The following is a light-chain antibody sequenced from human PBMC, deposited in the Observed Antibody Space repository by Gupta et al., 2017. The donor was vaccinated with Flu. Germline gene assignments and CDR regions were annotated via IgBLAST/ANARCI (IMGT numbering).Light chain of an antibody. Sequence: AIHMTQSPSSVSASTGDRITITCRASQGISTYLAWYQQKPGNAPKLLVYATSTLQSGVPSRFSGSGSGTNFTLTIDCLQSEDFAAYYCQQYYNNWWTFGQGTRVELK. CDR1: QGISTY. CDR2: ATS. V-gene: IGKV1-8*01. J-gene: IGKJ1*01. CDR3: QQYYNNWWT.